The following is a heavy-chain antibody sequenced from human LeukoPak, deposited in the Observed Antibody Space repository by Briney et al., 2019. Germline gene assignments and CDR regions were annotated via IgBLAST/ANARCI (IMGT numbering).Heavy chain of an antibody. CDR2: ISHDGSDK. CDR1: GFIFSAYG. CDR3: AKDWQWKLLTGSLNI. Sequence: QSGGSLGLSCTPSGFIFSAYGMHWVRQAPGKGLEWVTAISHDGSDKYYADIVKGRFTISRDNSRNILYLQMNSLREEDTAVYYCAKDWQWKLLTGSLNIWGQGAMVTVS. J-gene: IGHJ3*02. D-gene: IGHD1-26*01. V-gene: IGHV3-30*18.